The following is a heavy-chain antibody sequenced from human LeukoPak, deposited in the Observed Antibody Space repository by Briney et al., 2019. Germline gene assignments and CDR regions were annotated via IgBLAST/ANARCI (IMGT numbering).Heavy chain of an antibody. D-gene: IGHD3-10*01. J-gene: IGHJ4*02. CDR2: IYYSGNT. CDR3: APLLSAPRDS. V-gene: IGHV4-39*01. Sequence: PSETLSLTCTVSGGSISGTTSYWGWIRQPPGKGLQWIGSIYYSGNTYYNPSLKSRVTISVDTSKNQFSLTLNSVTAADTAVYYCAPLLSAPRDSWGQGTLVTVSS. CDR1: GGSISGTTSY.